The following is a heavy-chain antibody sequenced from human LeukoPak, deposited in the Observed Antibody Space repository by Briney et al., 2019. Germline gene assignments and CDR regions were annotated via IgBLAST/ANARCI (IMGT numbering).Heavy chain of an antibody. CDR2: IRYDGSNK. Sequence: GGSLRLSCAASGFTFSSYGMHWVRQAPGKGLEWVAFIRYDGSNKYYADSVKGRFTISRDNSKNTLYLQMNNLRAEDTAVYYCAKDHSSSWYIYAFDIWGQGTMVTVSS. CDR3: AKDHSSSWYIYAFDI. D-gene: IGHD6-13*01. CDR1: GFTFSSYG. V-gene: IGHV3-30*02. J-gene: IGHJ3*02.